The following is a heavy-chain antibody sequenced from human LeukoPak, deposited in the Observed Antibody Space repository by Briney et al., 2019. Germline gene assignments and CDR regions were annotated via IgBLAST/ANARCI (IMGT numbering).Heavy chain of an antibody. Sequence: ASVKVSCKASGYTFTSYYMHWVRQAPGQGLEWMGIINPSGGSTSYAQKFQGRVTMTRDTSTSTVYMELSSLRSDDTAVYYCARRRERWELTGAFDIWGQGTMVTVSS. D-gene: IGHD1-26*01. J-gene: IGHJ3*02. CDR2: INPSGGST. CDR1: GYTFTSYY. CDR3: ARRRERWELTGAFDI. V-gene: IGHV1-46*01.